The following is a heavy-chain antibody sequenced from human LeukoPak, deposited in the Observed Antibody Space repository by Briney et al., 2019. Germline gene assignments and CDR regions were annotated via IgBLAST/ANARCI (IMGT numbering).Heavy chain of an antibody. J-gene: IGHJ4*02. Sequence: KASEALSLTCTVSGGSISSSGYYWGWIRQPPGKGLEWIGSIYYSGSTYYNPSLKSRVSISVDTPKNQFSLNLISVTAADTAVYYCARGIILRYFDWFPQDYYFDYWGQGTLVTVSS. V-gene: IGHV4-39*07. CDR2: IYYSGST. CDR1: GGSISSSGYY. CDR3: ARGIILRYFDWFPQDYYFDY. D-gene: IGHD3-9*01.